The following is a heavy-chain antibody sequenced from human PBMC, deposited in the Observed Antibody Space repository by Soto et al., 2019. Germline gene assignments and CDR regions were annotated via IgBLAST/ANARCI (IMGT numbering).Heavy chain of an antibody. CDR3: ARDRIPATTLGRFDP. J-gene: IGHJ5*02. Sequence: QVQLVQSGAEVKKPGASVKISCKASGYSFTSHYMHWVRQAPGQGLEWMGIINPSGGSASYAQKFQGRVTMTRDTSTSTVYMELSSRRSEDTAVYYCARDRIPATTLGRFDPWGQGTLVTVSS. CDR2: INPSGGSA. V-gene: IGHV1-46*01. D-gene: IGHD2-2*01. CDR1: GYSFTSHY.